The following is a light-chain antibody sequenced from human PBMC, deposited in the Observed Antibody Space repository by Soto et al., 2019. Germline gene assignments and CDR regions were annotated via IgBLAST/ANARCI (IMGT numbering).Light chain of an antibody. CDR3: QTWGTGPHVV. Sequence: QSVLTQSPSASASLGASVKLTCTLSSGHSSYAIAWHQQQPEKGPRYLMKLNSDGSHSKGDGIPDRFSGSSSGAERYLTISSLQSEVEADYYCQTWGTGPHVVFGGGTKLTVL. CDR2: LNSDGSH. V-gene: IGLV4-69*01. CDR1: SGHSSYA. J-gene: IGLJ2*01.